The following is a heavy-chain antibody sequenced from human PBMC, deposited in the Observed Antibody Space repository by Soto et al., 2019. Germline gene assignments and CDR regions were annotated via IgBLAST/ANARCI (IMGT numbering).Heavy chain of an antibody. CDR2: ISSSGSTI. Sequence: PGGSLRLSCAASGFTFSDYYMSWIRQAPGKGLEWVSYISSSGSTIYYADSVKGRFTISRDNAKNSLYLQMNSLRAEDTAVYYCARDGASSSTKQQLVLDWFDPWGQGTLVTVSS. CDR3: ARDGASSSTKQQLVLDWFDP. CDR1: GFTFSDYY. J-gene: IGHJ5*02. D-gene: IGHD6-13*01. V-gene: IGHV3-11*01.